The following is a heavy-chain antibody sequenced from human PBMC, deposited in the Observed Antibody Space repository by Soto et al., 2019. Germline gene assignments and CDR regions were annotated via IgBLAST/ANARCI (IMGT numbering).Heavy chain of an antibody. J-gene: IGHJ4*02. CDR2: IYYSGST. D-gene: IGHD5-12*01. V-gene: IGHV4-39*01. CDR1: GGSISSSSYY. CDR3: ARLFRGYSGYDLGSDY. Sequence: SETLSLTCTVSGGSISSSSYYWGWIRQPPGKGLEWIGSIYYSGSTYYNPSLKSRVTISVDTSKNQFSLKLSSVTAADTAVYYCARLFRGYSGYDLGSDYWGQGTLVTVSS.